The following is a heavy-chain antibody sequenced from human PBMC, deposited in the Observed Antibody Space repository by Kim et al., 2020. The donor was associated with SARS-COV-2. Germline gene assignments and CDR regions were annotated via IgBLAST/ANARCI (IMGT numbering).Heavy chain of an antibody. CDR3: GRVSYCGGNCYAG. Sequence: SQTPSLTCAISGDSVSNNGAAWNWMRQSPSRGLEWLGRTYYRSKWYYDYAVSVRSRITINPDTSKNQFSLHLNSVTPEDTAVYYCGRVSYCGGNCYAGWGQGTLVTVSS. V-gene: IGHV6-1*01. CDR1: GDSVSNNGAA. CDR2: TYYRSKWYY. D-gene: IGHD2-21*01. J-gene: IGHJ4*02.